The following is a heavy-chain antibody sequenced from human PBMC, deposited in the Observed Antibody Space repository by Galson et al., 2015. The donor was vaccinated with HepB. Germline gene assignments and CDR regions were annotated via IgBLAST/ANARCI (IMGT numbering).Heavy chain of an antibody. J-gene: IGHJ3*02. CDR3: ARMVRTGPLSSDAFDI. CDR1: GYTFTSYY. Sequence: SVKVSCKASGYTFTSYYMHWVRQAPGQGLEWMGIINPSGGSTSYAQKFQGRVTMTRDTSTSTVYMELSSLRSEDTAVYYCARMVRTGPLSSDAFDIWGQGTMVTVSS. D-gene: IGHD3-10*01. V-gene: IGHV1-46*01. CDR2: INPSGGST.